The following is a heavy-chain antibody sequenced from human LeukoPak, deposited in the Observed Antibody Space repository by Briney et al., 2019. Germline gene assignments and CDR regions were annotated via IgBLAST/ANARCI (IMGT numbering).Heavy chain of an antibody. V-gene: IGHV1-8*01. CDR3: VRVTSGRMDFDY. CDR2: TNPHTGQT. Sequence: ASVKVSCKASGDTFITYHINWVRQVPGQGLEWMGWTNPHTGQTGYVLKFQGRVTMTKDTSISTAYMELNSLTSDDTAVYFCVRVTSGRMDFDYWGKGTLVTVSS. CDR1: GDTFITYH. D-gene: IGHD6-19*01. J-gene: IGHJ4*02.